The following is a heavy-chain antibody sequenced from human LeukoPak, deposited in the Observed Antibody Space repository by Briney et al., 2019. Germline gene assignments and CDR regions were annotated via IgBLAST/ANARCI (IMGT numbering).Heavy chain of an antibody. V-gene: IGHV4-61*02. CDR3: ARDSSSIAARPRGSFDY. Sequence: SETLSLTCTVSGGSISSGSYYWSWIRQPAGKGLEWIGRIYTSGSTNYNPSLKSRVTISVDTSKNQFSLKLSSVTAADTAVYYCARDSSSIAARPRGSFDYWGQGTLVTVSS. CDR2: IYTSGST. J-gene: IGHJ4*02. CDR1: GGSISSGSYY. D-gene: IGHD6-6*01.